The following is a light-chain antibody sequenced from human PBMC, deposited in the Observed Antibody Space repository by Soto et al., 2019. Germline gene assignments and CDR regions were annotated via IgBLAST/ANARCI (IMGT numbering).Light chain of an antibody. Sequence: EIVMTQSPATLSVSPGGRAILSCRASQSVGNNLVWYKQKPGQAPRLLIYGASTRATGIPDRVSGSGSGTEVTLAISSLQSEDFALYYCQQYDFWPRTFGQGTKVDIK. CDR2: GAS. J-gene: IGKJ1*01. CDR1: QSVGNN. CDR3: QQYDFWPRT. V-gene: IGKV3D-15*01.